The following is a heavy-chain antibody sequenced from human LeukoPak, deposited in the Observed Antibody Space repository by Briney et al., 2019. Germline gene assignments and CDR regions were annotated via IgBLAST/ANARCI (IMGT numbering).Heavy chain of an antibody. CDR3: GRGMRDYYGLDY. CDR2: ISSSSSYM. J-gene: IGHJ4*02. V-gene: IGHV3-21*01. D-gene: IGHD3-10*01. Sequence: GGSLRLSCAASGFTFSSYSMNWVRQAPGKGLEWVSSISSSSSYMYYADSVKGRFTISRDNAKNTLYLQMNRLTVEDTAVYYCGRGMRDYYGLDYWGQGSLVTVSS. CDR1: GFTFSSYS.